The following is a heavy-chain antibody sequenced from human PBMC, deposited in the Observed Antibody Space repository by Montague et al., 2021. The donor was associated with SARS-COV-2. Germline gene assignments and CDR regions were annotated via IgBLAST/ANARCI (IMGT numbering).Heavy chain of an antibody. CDR3: ARGTRVVGITPGFRW. Sequence: SETLSLTCAVSGGSFHIFSWGWIRQSPGKGLEWIGEIDHTGDTKSNPSLKSRVTISVDKSKNQFSLNVTSMTAADTAMYYCARGTRVVGITPGFRWWGQGTQVAVSS. J-gene: IGHJ4*02. V-gene: IGHV4-34*01. D-gene: IGHD3-22*01. CDR2: IDHTGDT. CDR1: GGSFHIFS.